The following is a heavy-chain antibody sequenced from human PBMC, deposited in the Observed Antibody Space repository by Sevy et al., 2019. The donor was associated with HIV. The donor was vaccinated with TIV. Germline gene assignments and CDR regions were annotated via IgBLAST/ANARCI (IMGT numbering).Heavy chain of an antibody. V-gene: IGHV4-4*07. D-gene: IGHD5-18*01. CDR3: ARVLGAFVDTAMVIDY. CDR1: GGSISSYY. CDR2: IYTSGST. Sequence: SGTLCLTCTVSGGSISSYYWSWIRQPAGKGLEWIWRIYTSGSTNYNPSLKSRVTMSVDTSKNQFSLKLSSVTAADTAVYYCARVLGAFVDTAMVIDYWGQGTLVTVSS. J-gene: IGHJ4*02.